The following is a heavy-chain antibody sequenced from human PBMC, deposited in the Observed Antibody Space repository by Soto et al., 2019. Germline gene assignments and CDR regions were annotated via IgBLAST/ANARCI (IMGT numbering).Heavy chain of an antibody. V-gene: IGHV5-51*01. D-gene: IGHD3-3*02. CDR1: GYKFGSAW. CDR3: ARQLSHICDS. J-gene: IGHJ4*02. Sequence: GESLKISCKGVGYKFGSAWIGWVRQMPGKGLEWMGIIKPGTSDIRYSPSCRGHVTISADEAVSTAYLQWSSLKASDTAMYYCARQLSHICDSWGQGTLVTVS. CDR2: IKPGTSDI.